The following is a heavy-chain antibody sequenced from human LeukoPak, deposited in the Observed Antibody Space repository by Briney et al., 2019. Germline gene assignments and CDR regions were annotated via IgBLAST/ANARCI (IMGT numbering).Heavy chain of an antibody. D-gene: IGHD3-10*01. J-gene: IGHJ6*02. CDR1: GFTLSRNE. CDR3: ARPGYYYGVDV. Sequence: GGSLRLSCAASGFTLSRNEMNWVRQAPGKGLEWDSYISSSGSSIYYADSVKGRFTISRDNAKNSLYLQMNSLRAEDTAVYYCARPGYYYGVDVWGQGTTVTVSS. CDR2: ISSSGSSI. V-gene: IGHV3-48*03.